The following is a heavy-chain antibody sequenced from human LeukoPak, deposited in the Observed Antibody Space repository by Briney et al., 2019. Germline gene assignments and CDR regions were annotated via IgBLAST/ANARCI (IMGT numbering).Heavy chain of an antibody. J-gene: IGHJ5*02. D-gene: IGHD2-2*01. Sequence: ASVKVSCTASGYTFTSYDINWVRQATGQGLEWMGWMNPNSGNTGYAQKFQGRVTMTRNTSISTAYMELSSLRSADTAVYYCARDREWYQLLSTGNWFDPWGQGTLVTVSS. V-gene: IGHV1-8*01. CDR3: ARDREWYQLLSTGNWFDP. CDR1: GYTFTSYD. CDR2: MNPNSGNT.